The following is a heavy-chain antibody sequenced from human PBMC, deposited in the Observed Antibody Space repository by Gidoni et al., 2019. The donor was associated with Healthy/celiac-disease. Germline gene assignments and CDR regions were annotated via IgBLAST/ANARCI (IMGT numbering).Heavy chain of an antibody. CDR2: MNPNSGNT. CDR3: ARDLGVVVTATPYYYGMDV. Sequence: QVQLVQSGAEVKKPGASVKVSCKASGYTFTSYDINWVRQATGQGLEWMGWMNPNSGNTGYAQKFQGRVTMTRNTSISTAYMELSSLRSEDTAVYYCARDLGVVVTATPYYYGMDVWGQGTTVTVSS. V-gene: IGHV1-8*01. D-gene: IGHD2-21*02. CDR1: GYTFTSYD. J-gene: IGHJ6*02.